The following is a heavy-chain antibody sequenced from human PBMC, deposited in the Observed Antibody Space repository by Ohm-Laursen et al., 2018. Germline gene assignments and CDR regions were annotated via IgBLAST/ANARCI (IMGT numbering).Heavy chain of an antibody. CDR3: ARGYCTSSSCYPYYGMDV. CDR2: ITSSGGTI. CDR1: GFSFTDYY. J-gene: IGHJ6*02. Sequence: SIRLSCAASGFSFTDYYMSWIRQAPGKGLEWVAYITSSGGTIYYADSVKGRFTISRDNAKNALFLQMNSLRAEDTAVYYCARGYCTSSSCYPYYGMDVWGQGTTVTVS. V-gene: IGHV3-11*01. D-gene: IGHD2-2*01.